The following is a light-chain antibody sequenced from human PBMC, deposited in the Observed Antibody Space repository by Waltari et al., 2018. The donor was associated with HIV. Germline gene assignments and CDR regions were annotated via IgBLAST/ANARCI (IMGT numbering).Light chain of an antibody. V-gene: IGLV2-8*01. Sequence: QSALTQPPSASGSLGQSVTIYCTGSSSDIGAYDFVSWFQQHPHSAPKLLLYEVTRRPSTVSDRFSGSRSGNTAFLTVAGLQPDDEATYFCSSYGDSLRVLFGGGTNVTVL. CDR2: EVT. CDR3: SSYGDSLRVL. J-gene: IGLJ3*02. CDR1: SSDIGAYDF.